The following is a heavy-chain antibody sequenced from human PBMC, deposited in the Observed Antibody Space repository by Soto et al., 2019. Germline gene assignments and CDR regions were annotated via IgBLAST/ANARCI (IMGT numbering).Heavy chain of an antibody. CDR3: AREGRGKKAGYNGLVSLGY. V-gene: IGHV1-69*06. CDR2: IIPIFNST. J-gene: IGHJ4*02. D-gene: IGHD2-2*02. Sequence: QVQLVQSGAEVKTPGSSLKVSCTVSGSRFSNYVISWVRQAPGHGLEWLGRIIPIFNSTQYAQKFQGRVTITADKSTNTASLELSCLRSDDTAVYHCAREGRGKKAGYNGLVSLGYWGQGTLVTVSS. CDR1: GSRFSNYV.